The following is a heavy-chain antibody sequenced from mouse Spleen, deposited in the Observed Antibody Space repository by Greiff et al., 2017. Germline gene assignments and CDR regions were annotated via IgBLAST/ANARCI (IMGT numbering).Heavy chain of an antibody. V-gene: IGHV2-9*02. D-gene: IGHD2-4*01. CDR1: GFSLTSYG. J-gene: IGHJ4*01. CDR3: ARGDMITTDYAMDY. CDR2: IWGGGST. Sequence: VQLQQSGPGLVAPSQSLSITCTVSGFSLTSYGVDWVRQSPGKGLEWLGVIWGGGSTNYNSALMSRLSISKDNSKSQVFLKMNSLQTDDTAMYYCARGDMITTDYAMDYWGQGTSVTVSS.